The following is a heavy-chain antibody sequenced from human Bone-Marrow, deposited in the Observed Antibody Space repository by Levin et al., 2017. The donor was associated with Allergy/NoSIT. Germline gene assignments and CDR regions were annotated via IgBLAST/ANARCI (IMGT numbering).Heavy chain of an antibody. J-gene: IGHJ4*02. D-gene: IGHD1-26*01. CDR3: AREFRSGDPSDS. CDR1: GGSIISGGYY. CDR2: IYYIGNT. V-gene: IGHV4-31*03. Sequence: SETLSLTCTVSGGSIISGGYYWSWIRQFPGKGLEWIGYIYYIGNTYYNPSLKSRLTISLDTSKNQFSLELSSVTAADTAVFYCAREFRSGDPSDSWGQGTLVTVSS.